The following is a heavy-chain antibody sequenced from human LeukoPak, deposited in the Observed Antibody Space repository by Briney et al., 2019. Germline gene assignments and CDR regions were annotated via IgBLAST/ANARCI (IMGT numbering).Heavy chain of an antibody. D-gene: IGHD2-15*01. CDR3: ARGGVRGSWRTLGY. CDR2: INPNSGGT. J-gene: IGHJ4*02. V-gene: IGHV1-2*06. CDR1: GYTFTGYY. Sequence: ASVKVSCXASGYTFTGYYMHWVRQAPGQGLEWMGRINPNSGGTNYAQKFQGRVTMTRDTSISTAYMELSRLRSDDTAVYSCARGGVRGSWRTLGYWGQGTLVTVSS.